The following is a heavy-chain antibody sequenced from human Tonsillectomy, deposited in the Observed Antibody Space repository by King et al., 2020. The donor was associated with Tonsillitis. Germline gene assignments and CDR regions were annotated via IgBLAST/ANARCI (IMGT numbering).Heavy chain of an antibody. Sequence: VQLVESGGGLVKPGGSLRLSCAASGFTFRSYSMNWVRQAPGKGLEWVSSISSSSSSIYYADSVKGRFTISRDNAKNSLYLQMNSLRAEDTAVYYCASSALWVLVVGTFESWGQGTLVTVSS. V-gene: IGHV3-21*01. CDR1: GFTFRSYS. D-gene: IGHD2-8*02. CDR3: ASSALWVLVVGTFES. J-gene: IGHJ4*02. CDR2: ISSSSSSI.